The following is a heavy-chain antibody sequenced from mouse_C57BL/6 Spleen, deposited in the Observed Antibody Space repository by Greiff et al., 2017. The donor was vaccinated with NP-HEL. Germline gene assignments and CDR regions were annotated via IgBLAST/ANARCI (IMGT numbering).Heavy chain of an antibody. CDR3: AIYGSSLSYAMDY. CDR1: GFTFSDYG. Sequence: EVKVEESGGGLVKPGGSLKLSCAASGFTFSDYGMHWVRQAPEKGLEWVAYISSGSSTIYYADTVKGRFTISRDNAKNTLFLQMTSLRSEDTAMYYCAIYGSSLSYAMDYWGQGTSVTVSS. V-gene: IGHV5-17*01. D-gene: IGHD1-1*01. J-gene: IGHJ4*01. CDR2: ISSGSSTI.